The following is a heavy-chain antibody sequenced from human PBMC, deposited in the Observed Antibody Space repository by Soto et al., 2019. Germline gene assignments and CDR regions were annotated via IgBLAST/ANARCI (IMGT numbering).Heavy chain of an antibody. CDR3: ARDLGNCSGGSCYRAWYYYYYMDV. V-gene: IGHV1-18*01. CDR2: ISAYNGNT. CDR1: GYTFTSYG. D-gene: IGHD2-15*01. Sequence: ASVKVSCKASGYTFTSYGISWVRQAPGQGLEWMGWISAYNGNTNYAQKLQGRVTMTTETSTSTAYMELRSLRSDDTAVYYCARDLGNCSGGSCYRAWYYYYYMDVWGKGTTVTVSS. J-gene: IGHJ6*03.